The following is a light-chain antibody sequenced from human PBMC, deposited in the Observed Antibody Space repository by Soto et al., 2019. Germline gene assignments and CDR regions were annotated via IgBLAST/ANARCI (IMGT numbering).Light chain of an antibody. V-gene: IGLV1-47*01. CDR1: SSNIGNNY. CDR2: RNY. CDR3: STWDDNLRVL. Sequence: QLVLTQTPSVSGTPGQRVTISCSGSSSNIGNNYVYWYQQFPGTAPKLLIYRNYHRPSGVPDRFSASKSGTSASLAISGLRSEDEADYYSSTWDDNLRVLFGGGTKLTVL. J-gene: IGLJ2*01.